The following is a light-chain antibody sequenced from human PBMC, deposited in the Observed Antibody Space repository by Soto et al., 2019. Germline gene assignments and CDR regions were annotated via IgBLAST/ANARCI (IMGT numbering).Light chain of an antibody. Sequence: EIVLTQSPGTLSLSPRERATLSCRASQRISSRNLAWYQQKPGQPPRLLIYGASSRATGSPDRFRGSGSVTDFPLNINRLEPEDFAVYSCQQYSGLPSTFGQGTKLEV. CDR2: GAS. CDR3: QQYSGLPST. CDR1: QRISSRN. V-gene: IGKV3-20*01. J-gene: IGKJ2*01.